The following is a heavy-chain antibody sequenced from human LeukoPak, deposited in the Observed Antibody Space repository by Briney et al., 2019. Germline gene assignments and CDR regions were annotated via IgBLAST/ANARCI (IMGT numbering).Heavy chain of an antibody. CDR2: INHSGST. CDR3: AKAGGVYCSSTSCYVS. Sequence: PSETLSLTCTVSGGSTSNYYWSWIRQPPGKGLEWIGEINHSGSTNYNPSLKSRVTISVDTSKNQFSLKLSSVTAADTAVYYCAKAGGVYCSSTSCYVSWGQGTLVTVSS. CDR1: GGSTSNYY. D-gene: IGHD2-2*01. V-gene: IGHV4-34*01. J-gene: IGHJ4*02.